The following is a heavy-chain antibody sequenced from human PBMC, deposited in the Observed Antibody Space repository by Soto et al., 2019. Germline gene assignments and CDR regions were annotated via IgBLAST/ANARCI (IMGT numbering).Heavy chain of an antibody. CDR2: ISSSSSYI. Sequence: EVRLVESGGGLVKPGGSLRLSCAASGFTFSSYSMNWVRQAPGKGLEWVSSISSSSSYIYYADSVKGRFTISRDNAKNSVYLQMSSLRAEDTAVYYCARTGVDSFDYWGQGTLVTVSS. J-gene: IGHJ4*02. CDR3: ARTGVDSFDY. V-gene: IGHV3-21*01. CDR1: GFTFSSYS. D-gene: IGHD7-27*01.